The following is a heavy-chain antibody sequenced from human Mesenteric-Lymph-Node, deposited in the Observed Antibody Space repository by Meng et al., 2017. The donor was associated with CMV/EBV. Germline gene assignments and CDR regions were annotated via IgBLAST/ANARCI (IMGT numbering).Heavy chain of an antibody. CDR3: ARDQVVVVPAAISGYFQH. Sequence: GESLKISCAASGFRFSSYDMHWVRQATGKGLEWVSAIGSAGDTYYLGSVKGRFTISRDNSKNTLYLQMNSLRAEDTAVYYCARDQVVVVPAAISGYFQHWGQGTLVTVSS. D-gene: IGHD2-2*01. J-gene: IGHJ1*01. V-gene: IGHV3-13*01. CDR2: IGSAGDT. CDR1: GFRFSSYD.